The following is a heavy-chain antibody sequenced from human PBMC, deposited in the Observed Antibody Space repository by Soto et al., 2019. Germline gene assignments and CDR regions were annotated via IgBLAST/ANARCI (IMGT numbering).Heavy chain of an antibody. CDR1: GDSMRNYY. CDR2: IYYSGST. CDR3: ARVTSSTWYFDY. J-gene: IGHJ4*02. Sequence: PSETLSLTCTVSGDSMRNYYWTWIRQPPGKGLEWIGYIYYSGSTKYNPSLKSRVTFSVDTSKNQFSLRLSSATAADTAVYYCARVTSSTWYFDYWGQGTLVTVSS. D-gene: IGHD6-13*01. V-gene: IGHV4-59*01.